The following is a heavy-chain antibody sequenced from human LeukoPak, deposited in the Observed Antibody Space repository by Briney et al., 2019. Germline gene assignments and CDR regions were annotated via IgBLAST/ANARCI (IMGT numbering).Heavy chain of an antibody. J-gene: IGHJ3*02. D-gene: IGHD3-10*01. V-gene: IGHV4-4*07. CDR1: GGSISSYY. CDR3: ARPLEWFGELSYAFDI. CDR2: IYTSGST. Sequence: SETLSLTCTVSGGSISSYYWSWIRQPAGKGLEWIGRIYTSGSTNYNPSLKSRVTMSVDTSKNQFSLKLSSVTAAGTAVYYCARPLEWFGELSYAFDIWGQGTMVTVSS.